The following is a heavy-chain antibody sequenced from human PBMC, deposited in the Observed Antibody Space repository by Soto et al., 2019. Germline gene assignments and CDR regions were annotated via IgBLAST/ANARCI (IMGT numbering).Heavy chain of an antibody. J-gene: IGHJ6*02. D-gene: IGHD1-1*01. CDR3: ARDLGTYDMDV. CDR2: IYYSGST. CDR1: GVSISTYY. V-gene: IGHV4-59*01. Sequence: SETLSLTCTVSGVSISTYYWSWIRQPPGKGLEWIGHIYYSGSTNYNPSLKSRVTISVDTSKNQLSLKLSSVTAADTAVYYCARDLGTYDMDVWGQGTTVT.